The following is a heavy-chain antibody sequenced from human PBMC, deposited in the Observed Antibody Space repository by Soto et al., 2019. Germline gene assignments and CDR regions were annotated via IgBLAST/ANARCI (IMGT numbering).Heavy chain of an antibody. CDR1: GGSFTSTNYF. J-gene: IGHJ1*01. CDR3: ARLQMYDSRAAPTPIFHP. CDR2: MYYNGNT. D-gene: IGHD3-22*01. V-gene: IGHV4-39*01. Sequence: QLQESGPGLVKPSETLSLTCTVSGGSFTSTNYFWGWIRQPPGKGLEWIGYMYYNGNTFYSPSLKIRVTMSVHTSKSQFPLDLSSVTAADTAMYYCARLQMYDSRAAPTPIFHPWGLGAMVTVSS.